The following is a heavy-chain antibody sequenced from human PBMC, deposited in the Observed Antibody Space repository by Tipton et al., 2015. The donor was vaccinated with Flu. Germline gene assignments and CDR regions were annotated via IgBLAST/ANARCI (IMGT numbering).Heavy chain of an antibody. J-gene: IGHJ4*02. Sequence: GSLRLSCAASGFTFSSYSMNWVRQAPGKGLEWVANMNQDGSEKNYMDAVKGRFSISRDNAKNSVYLQMNSLRAGDTAVYYCARDRGYSCFDYWGLGNLVTVSS. D-gene: IGHD5-12*01. CDR1: GFTFSSYS. V-gene: IGHV3-7*01. CDR2: MNQDGSEK. CDR3: ARDRGYSCFDY.